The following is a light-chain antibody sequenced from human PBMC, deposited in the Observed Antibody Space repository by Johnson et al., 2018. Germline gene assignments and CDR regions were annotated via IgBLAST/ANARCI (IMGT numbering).Light chain of an antibody. CDR3: GTWDSSRIAGNC. V-gene: IGLV1-51*02. J-gene: IGLJ1*01. CDR1: SSNIGNNY. Sequence: QSVLTQPPSVSAAPGQKVTISCSGSSSNIGNNYVSWYQQLPGTAPKLLIYENNKRPSGIPDRFSGSKSGTSATLGITGLQTGDEADYYCGTWDSSRIAGNCFGTGTTVTVL. CDR2: ENN.